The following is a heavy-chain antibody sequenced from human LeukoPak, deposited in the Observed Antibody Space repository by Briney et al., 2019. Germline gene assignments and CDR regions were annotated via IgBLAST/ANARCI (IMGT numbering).Heavy chain of an antibody. CDR1: GFTFSSYW. J-gene: IGHJ4*02. V-gene: IGHV3-74*01. CDR2: INSDGTGT. Sequence: TGGPLRLSCAASGFTFSSYWMHWVRQAPGKGLVWVSRINSDGTGTIYADSVKGRFTISRDNAKNSLFLQMNSLRAEDTAVYYCVPSYCSSTSCYHYFDYWGQGTLVTVSS. D-gene: IGHD2-2*01. CDR3: VPSYCSSTSCYHYFDY.